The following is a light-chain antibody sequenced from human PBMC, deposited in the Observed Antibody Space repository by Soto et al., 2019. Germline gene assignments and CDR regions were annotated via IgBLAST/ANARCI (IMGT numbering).Light chain of an antibody. CDR2: RAS. CDR3: QQYNNWPTWT. V-gene: IGKV3-15*01. Sequence: EIVMTQSPATLAVSPGDTATLSCRASQSLGGNLAWYQQKPGQGPRLLIFRASSRATGVPARFSGSGSGTEFTLTISSLQSEDFAVYYCQQYNNWPTWTFGQGTKVDIK. J-gene: IGKJ1*01. CDR1: QSLGGN.